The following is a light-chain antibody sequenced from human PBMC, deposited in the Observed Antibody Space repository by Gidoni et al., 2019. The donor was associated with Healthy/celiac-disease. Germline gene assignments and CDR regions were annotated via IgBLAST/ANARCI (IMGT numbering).Light chain of an antibody. CDR3: QQYNSYPWT. V-gene: IGKV1-5*01. CDR2: AAS. Sequence: IQMTQSPSTLSASVGDRVTITCRASQRISSWLAWYQQKPGKAPKLLIYAASSLESGVPSRFSGSGSGTEFTLTISSLQPDDFATYYCQQYNSYPWTFGQGTKVEIK. J-gene: IGKJ1*01. CDR1: QRISSW.